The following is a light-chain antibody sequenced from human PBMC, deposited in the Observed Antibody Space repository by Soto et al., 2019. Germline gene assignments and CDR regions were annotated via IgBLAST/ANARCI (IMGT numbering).Light chain of an antibody. V-gene: IGKV3-20*01. CDR2: GAS. CDR1: ETLTRTY. J-gene: IGKJ4*01. Sequence: EIVLTQSPGTLSWSPGERATLSCRASETLTRTYIAWYQRKPGQAPRLLIYGASSRATGIPDRFSGSGSGTDFTLTISRLEPDDFAVYYCQQYDSSPLTFGGGTKVEIK. CDR3: QQYDSSPLT.